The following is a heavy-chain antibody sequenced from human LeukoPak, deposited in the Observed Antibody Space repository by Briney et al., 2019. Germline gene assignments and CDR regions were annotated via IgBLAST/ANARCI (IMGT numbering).Heavy chain of an antibody. CDR2: IYYSGST. CDR3: ASGPYPAAGTDHQFDY. V-gene: IGHV4-59*01. D-gene: IGHD6-13*01. CDR1: GASISSYY. J-gene: IGHJ4*02. Sequence: SETLSLTCTVSGASISSYYWSWIRQPPGKGLEWIGYIYYSGSTHYNPSLKSRVTISVDTSKNQFSLRLHSMTAADTAVYYCASGPYPAAGTDHQFDYWGQGTLVTVSS.